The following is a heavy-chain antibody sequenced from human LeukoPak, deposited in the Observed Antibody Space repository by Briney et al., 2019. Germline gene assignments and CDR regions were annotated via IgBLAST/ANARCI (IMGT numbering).Heavy chain of an antibody. J-gene: IGHJ4*02. V-gene: IGHV4-34*01. Sequence: SETLSLTCAVYGGSFSGYYWSWIRQPPGKGLEWIGEINHSGSTNYNPSLKSRVTISVDTSKNQFSLKLSSVTAADTAVYYCARVGMVRGLDYWGQGTLVTVSS. CDR3: ARVGMVRGLDY. CDR2: INHSGST. D-gene: IGHD3-10*01. CDR1: GGSFSGYY.